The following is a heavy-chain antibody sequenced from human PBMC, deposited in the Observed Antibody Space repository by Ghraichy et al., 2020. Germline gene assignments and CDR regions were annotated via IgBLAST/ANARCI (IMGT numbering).Heavy chain of an antibody. CDR1: GFTFSSYA. J-gene: IGHJ4*02. CDR2: ISGSGGST. CDR3: AKVDVHTITIFGVGTPRYFDY. Sequence: GGSLRLSCAASGFTFSSYAMSWVRQAPGKGLEWVSAISGSGGSTYYADSVKGRFTISRDNSKNTLYLQMNSLRAEDTAVYYCAKVDVHTITIFGVGTPRYFDYWGQGTLVTVSS. D-gene: IGHD3-3*01. V-gene: IGHV3-23*01.